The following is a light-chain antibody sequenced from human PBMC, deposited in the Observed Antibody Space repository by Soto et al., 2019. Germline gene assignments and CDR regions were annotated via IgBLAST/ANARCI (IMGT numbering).Light chain of an antibody. CDR2: AAS. V-gene: IGKV1-39*01. Sequence: DIQMTQSPSSLSASVGDRVTITCRASQSISSYLNWYQQKPGKAPKLLIYAASSLQSGVPSRFSGSESGTDFTLTIRSLQHEDFATYYCQQSYSTPYTFGKGTKLEIK. CDR1: QSISSY. CDR3: QQSYSTPYT. J-gene: IGKJ2*01.